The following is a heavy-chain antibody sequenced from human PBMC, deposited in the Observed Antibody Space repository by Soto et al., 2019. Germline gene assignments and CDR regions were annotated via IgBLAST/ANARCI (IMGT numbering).Heavy chain of an antibody. V-gene: IGHV4-59*01. J-gene: IGHJ4*02. CDR3: GRDLAAVPWALGY. Sequence: QVQLQASGPGLLKPSEALSLTCTVSGGSISSYFYIWVRQPPGKGLEGIGSVYSTGTTDYYPSLKSRVTISVDTSKTQFSLNLSSVTAADTAVYDCGRDLAAVPWALGYWGRGTLVTVSS. D-gene: IGHD6-13*01. CDR2: VYSTGTT. CDR1: GGSISSYF.